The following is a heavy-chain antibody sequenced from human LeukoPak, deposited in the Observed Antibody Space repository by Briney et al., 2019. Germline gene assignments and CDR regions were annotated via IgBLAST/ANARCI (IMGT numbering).Heavy chain of an antibody. Sequence: GGSLRLSCVASGFTFGKYWMSWVRQAPGKGLEWVANIKLDGSEKNYVDSVKGRFTISRDNTKNSLYLQMNSLRAEDTAVYYCARSRYSGYLVDYWGQGTLVTVSS. CDR2: IKLDGSEK. V-gene: IGHV3-7*01. CDR1: GFTFGKYW. CDR3: ARSRYSGYLVDY. J-gene: IGHJ4*02. D-gene: IGHD5-12*01.